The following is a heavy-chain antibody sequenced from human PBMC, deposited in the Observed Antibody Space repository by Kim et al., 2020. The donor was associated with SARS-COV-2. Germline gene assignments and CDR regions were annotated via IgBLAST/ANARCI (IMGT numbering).Heavy chain of an antibody. D-gene: IGHD5-12*01. V-gene: IGHV1-69*13. CDR1: GGTFSSYA. CDR3: ARKYSGYDNFDY. J-gene: IGHJ4*02. Sequence: SVKVSCKASGGTFSSYAISWVRQAPGQGLEWMGGIIPIFGTANYAQKFQGRVTITADESTSTAYMELSSLRSEDTAVYYCARKYSGYDNFDYWGQGTLVTVSS. CDR2: IIPIFGTA.